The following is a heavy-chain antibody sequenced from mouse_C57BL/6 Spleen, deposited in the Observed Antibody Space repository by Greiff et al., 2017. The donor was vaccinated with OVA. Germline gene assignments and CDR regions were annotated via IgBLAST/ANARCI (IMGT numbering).Heavy chain of an antibody. J-gene: IGHJ2*01. V-gene: IGHV2-2*02. CDR3: ARGDGYYAFDY. Sequence: QVQLQQSGPGLVQPSQSLSITCTVSGFSLTSYGVHWVRQSPGKGLEWLGVIWSGGSTDYNAALISRLSISKDNSKSQVFFKMNSLQANDTAIYYCARGDGYYAFDYWGQGTTLTVSS. CDR1: GFSLTSYG. CDR2: IWSGGST. D-gene: IGHD2-3*01.